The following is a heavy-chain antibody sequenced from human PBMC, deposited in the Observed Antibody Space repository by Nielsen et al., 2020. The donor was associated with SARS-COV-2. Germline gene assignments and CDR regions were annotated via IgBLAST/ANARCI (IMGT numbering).Heavy chain of an antibody. CDR1: GLTFSSYA. D-gene: IGHD4/OR15-4a*01. J-gene: IGHJ4*02. Sequence: GGSLRLSCAASGLTFSSYAMSWVRQVPGKGLEWVSSISGSGGTTDFADSVKGRFTISRDNSRNTLYLQMNSLRAEDTAVYYCAKDRAGATYARFDFWGQGTLVTVSS. V-gene: IGHV3-23*01. CDR3: AKDRAGATYARFDF. CDR2: ISGSGGTT.